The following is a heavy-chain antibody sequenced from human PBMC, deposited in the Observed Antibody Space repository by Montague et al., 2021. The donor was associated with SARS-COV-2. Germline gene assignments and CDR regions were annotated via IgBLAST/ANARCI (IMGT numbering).Heavy chain of an antibody. V-gene: IGHV3-30-3*01. Sequence: RLSCAASGFTFTSYAMHWVRQAPGKGLEWVAVISFDGTNKYYTDSVKGRFTISRDNSKDTLYLQMHSVRPEDTAVYYCARDQGGYSYNDYWGQGTLVTVSS. CDR3: ARDQGGYSYNDY. CDR2: ISFDGTNK. D-gene: IGHD5-18*01. J-gene: IGHJ4*02. CDR1: GFTFTSYA.